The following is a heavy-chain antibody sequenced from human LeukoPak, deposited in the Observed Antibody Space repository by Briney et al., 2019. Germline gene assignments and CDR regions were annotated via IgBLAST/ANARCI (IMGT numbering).Heavy chain of an antibody. V-gene: IGHV3-53*01. CDR2: IYSGGST. J-gene: IGHJ4*02. CDR1: GFTVSSNY. Sequence: GTSLRLSCAASGFTVSSNYMSWVRQAPGKGLEWVSVIYSGGSTYYAGSVRGRFTISRDNSKNTLYLQMNSLRAEDTAVYYCARGEGGYDSNFDFWGQGTLVTVSS. D-gene: IGHD5-12*01. CDR3: ARGEGGYDSNFDF.